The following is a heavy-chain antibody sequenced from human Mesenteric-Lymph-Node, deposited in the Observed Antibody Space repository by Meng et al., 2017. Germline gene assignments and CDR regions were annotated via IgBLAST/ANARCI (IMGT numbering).Heavy chain of an antibody. CDR2: IYYSGST. V-gene: IGHV4-30-2*03. Sequence: LCLQDPRSALVQPSHTLPLTLAVAGGSISRVGSSWCWFRRPPGKWPQWIGSIYYSGSTSYNPSLKSRVTISVDTSKNQFSVNLSSVTAADTAVYYCARQVAATFSGLAFDSWCQGTLVTVSS. D-gene: IGHD2-15*01. J-gene: IGHJ4*02. CDR3: ARQVAATFSGLAFDS. CDR1: GGSISRVGSS.